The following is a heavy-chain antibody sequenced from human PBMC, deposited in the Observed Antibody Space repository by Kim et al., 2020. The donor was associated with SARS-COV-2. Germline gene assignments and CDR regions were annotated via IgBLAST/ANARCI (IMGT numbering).Heavy chain of an antibody. J-gene: IGHJ6*03. CDR3: ARGEASRGWNDNYMDV. Sequence: SVKGRFTSSRDNAKNSLYLQMNSLGAEDTAVYYCARGEASRGWNDNYMDVWGKGTTVTVSS. V-gene: IGHV3-11*01. D-gene: IGHD1-1*01.